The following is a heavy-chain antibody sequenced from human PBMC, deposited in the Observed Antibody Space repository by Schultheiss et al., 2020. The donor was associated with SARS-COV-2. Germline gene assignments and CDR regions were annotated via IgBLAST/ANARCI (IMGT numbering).Heavy chain of an antibody. D-gene: IGHD3-22*01. J-gene: IGHJ6*03. V-gene: IGHV3-64*01. CDR1: GFTFSSYA. CDR2: ISSNGGST. CDR3: ARDNPSGYLYYYMDV. Sequence: GESLRLSCAASGFTFSSYAMHWVRQAPGKGLEYVSAISSNGGSTYYANSVKGRFTISRDNSKNTLYLQMGSLRAEDMAVYYCARDNPSGYLYYYMDVWGKGTTVTVSS.